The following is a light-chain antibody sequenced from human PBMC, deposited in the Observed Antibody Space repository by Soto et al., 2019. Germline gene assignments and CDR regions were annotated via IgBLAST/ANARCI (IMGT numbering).Light chain of an antibody. V-gene: IGLV2-14*03. CDR3: CSYTTSSTYV. CDR1: SSDVGGYNY. Sequence: QSALTQPASVSGSPGQSIAISCTGTSSDVGGYNYVSWYQQHPGKAPKLMIYDVSNRPSWISTRFSGSKSGNTASLTISGLQAEDEADYYCCSYTTSSTYVFGTGTKVTVL. J-gene: IGLJ1*01. CDR2: DVS.